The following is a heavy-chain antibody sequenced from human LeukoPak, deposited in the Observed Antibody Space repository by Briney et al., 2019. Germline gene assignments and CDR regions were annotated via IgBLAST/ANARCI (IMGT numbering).Heavy chain of an antibody. CDR2: IYYSGST. CDR1: GGSISSYY. J-gene: IGHJ4*02. Sequence: SETLSLTCTVSGGSISSYYWSWIRQPPGKGLEWIGYIYYSGSTNYNPSLKSRVTISVDTSKNQFSLKLSSVTVADTAVYYCASLSRWELQYFDYWGQGTLVTVSS. D-gene: IGHD1-26*01. V-gene: IGHV4-59*01. CDR3: ASLSRWELQYFDY.